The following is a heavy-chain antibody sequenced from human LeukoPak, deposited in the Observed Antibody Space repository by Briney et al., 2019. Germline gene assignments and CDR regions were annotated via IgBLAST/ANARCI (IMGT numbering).Heavy chain of an antibody. V-gene: IGHV3-53*01. CDR3: AKGGHIVVVTAILH. D-gene: IGHD2-21*02. CDR2: IHSGGNT. Sequence: GGSLRLSCTVSGLTVSSNYMSWVRQAPGKGLQWVSVIHSGGNTYYTDSVKGRFTISRDNSKNTLYLQMNSLRAEDTAVYYCAKGGHIVVVTAILHWGQGTLVTVSS. CDR1: GLTVSSNY. J-gene: IGHJ4*02.